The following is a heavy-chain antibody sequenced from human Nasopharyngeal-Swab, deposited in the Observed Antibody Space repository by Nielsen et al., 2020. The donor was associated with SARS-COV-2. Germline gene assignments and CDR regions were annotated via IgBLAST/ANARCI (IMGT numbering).Heavy chain of an antibody. CDR3: ARGKYDSSGYYLGDYYFDY. Sequence: GESLKISCAASGFTFSSYDMHWVRQATGKGLEWVSAIGTAGETYYPGSVKGRFTISRENAKNSLYLQMNSLRAGDTAVYYCARGKYDSSGYYLGDYYFDYWGQGTLVTVSS. CDR1: GFTFSSYD. J-gene: IGHJ4*02. V-gene: IGHV3-13*01. CDR2: IGTAGET. D-gene: IGHD3-22*01.